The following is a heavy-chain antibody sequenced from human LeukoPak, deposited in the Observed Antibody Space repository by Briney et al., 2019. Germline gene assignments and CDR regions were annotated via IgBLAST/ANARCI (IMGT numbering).Heavy chain of an antibody. D-gene: IGHD3-3*01. V-gene: IGHV4-59*12. CDR2: IYYSGST. CDR1: GGSISSYY. CDR3: AGALSGYSGFYYYYMDV. J-gene: IGHJ6*03. Sequence: SETLSLTCTVSGGSISSYYWSWIRQPPGKGLEWIGYIYYSGSTNYNPSLKSRVTMSVDTSKNQFSLKLSSVTAADTAVYYCAGALSGYSGFYYYYMDVWGKGTTVTGSS.